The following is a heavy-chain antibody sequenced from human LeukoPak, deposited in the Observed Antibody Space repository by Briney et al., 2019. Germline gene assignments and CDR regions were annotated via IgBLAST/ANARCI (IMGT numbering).Heavy chain of an antibody. Sequence: SETLSLTCTVSGGSISNYYWSWIRQPPGKGLEWIGYIYYSGSTNYNPSLRSRVTISVDTSKNQFSLKLSSVTAADTAVYYCARSAGATKGYYFDYWGQGTLVTVSS. V-gene: IGHV4-59*01. CDR3: ARSAGATKGYYFDY. J-gene: IGHJ4*02. CDR2: IYYSGST. D-gene: IGHD1-26*01. CDR1: GGSISNYY.